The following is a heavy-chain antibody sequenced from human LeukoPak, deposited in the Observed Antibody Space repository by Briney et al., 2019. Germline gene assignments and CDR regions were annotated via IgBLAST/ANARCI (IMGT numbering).Heavy chain of an antibody. CDR1: GGSISSSIYY. CDR2: IYYSGST. V-gene: IGHV4-39*01. D-gene: IGHD1-14*01. CDR3: AQFNRYYFDY. J-gene: IGHJ4*02. Sequence: SETLSLTCTVSGGSISSSIYYWGWIRQPPGKGLEWIGSIYYSGSTYYNPSLKSRVTISVDTSKNQFSLKLSSVTAADTAVYYCAQFNRYYFDYWGQGTLVTVSS.